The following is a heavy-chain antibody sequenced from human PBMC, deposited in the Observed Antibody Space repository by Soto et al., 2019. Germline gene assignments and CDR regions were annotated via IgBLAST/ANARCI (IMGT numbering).Heavy chain of an antibody. CDR1: GFTFSSYA. D-gene: IGHD2-2*01. CDR3: AKGYCSSTSCYYYYYMDV. J-gene: IGHJ6*03. V-gene: IGHV3-23*01. CDR2: ISGSGGST. Sequence: GESLKISCAASGFTFSSYAMSWVRQAPGKGLEWVSAISGSGGSTYYADSVKGRFTISRDNSKNTLYLQMNSLRAEDTAVYYCAKGYCSSTSCYYYYYMDVWGKGTTVTVSS.